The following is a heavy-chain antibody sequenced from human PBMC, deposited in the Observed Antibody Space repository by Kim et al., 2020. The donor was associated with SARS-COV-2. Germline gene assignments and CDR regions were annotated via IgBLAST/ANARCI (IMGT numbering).Heavy chain of an antibody. CDR2: IYTGNGNT. Sequence: ASVKVSCKASGYTFTSYVIHWVRQAPGQRLEWMGWIYTGNGNTKYSQNFQGRVTITRDTSASTAYMELSSLRSEDTAVYYCARVAEPGITGWIDPWGQGTQVTVSS. V-gene: IGHV1-3*04. CDR3: ARVAEPGITGWIDP. D-gene: IGHD3-3*01. CDR1: GYTFTSYV. J-gene: IGHJ5*02.